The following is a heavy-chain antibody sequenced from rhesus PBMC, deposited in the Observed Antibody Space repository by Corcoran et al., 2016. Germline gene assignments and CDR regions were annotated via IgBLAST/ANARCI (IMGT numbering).Heavy chain of an antibody. J-gene: IGHJ4*01. Sequence: EVQLVETGGGLVQPGGSLKLSCAASGFTFSSYGMSWVRQAPGKGLELVSAINSGGGSKYYADSLKGRFTISRENSKNTLSLQMNSLRAEDTAVYYCAKDQYWNDGYFDYWGRGVLVTVSS. D-gene: IGHD1-7*02. CDR1: GFTFSSYG. V-gene: IGHV3S5*01. CDR2: INSGGGSK. CDR3: AKDQYWNDGYFDY.